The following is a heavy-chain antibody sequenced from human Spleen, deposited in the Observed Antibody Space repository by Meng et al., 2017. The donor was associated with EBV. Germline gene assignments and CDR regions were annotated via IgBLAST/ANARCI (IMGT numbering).Heavy chain of an antibody. CDR1: GGFIRSFFF. D-gene: IGHD1-26*01. J-gene: IGHJ5*02. V-gene: IGHV4-38-2*02. Sequence: QVAAQVAGPGTVEPSGALPPTLHVLGGFIRSFFFRGWVPPPPREGLEVVGGGPYSGTTYYSPSLRSRVTISVDTSKNQFSLKLSSVTAADTAVYYCARDWTQSGINWFDPWGQGTLVTVSS. CDR3: ARDWTQSGINWFDP. CDR2: GPYSGTT.